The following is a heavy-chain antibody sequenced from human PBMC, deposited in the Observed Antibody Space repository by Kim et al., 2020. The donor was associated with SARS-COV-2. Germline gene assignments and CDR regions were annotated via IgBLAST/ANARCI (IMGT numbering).Heavy chain of an antibody. V-gene: IGHV3-49*04. CDR1: GFTFGDYA. J-gene: IGHJ4*02. D-gene: IGHD6-19*01. Sequence: GGSLRLSCTASGFTFGDYAMSWVRQAPGKGLEWVGFIRSKAYGGTTEYAASVKGRFTISRDDSKSIAYLQMNSLKTEDTAVYYCTLEGGSSGWYGANYWGQGTLVTVSS. CDR2: IRSKAYGGTT. CDR3: TLEGGSSGWYGANY.